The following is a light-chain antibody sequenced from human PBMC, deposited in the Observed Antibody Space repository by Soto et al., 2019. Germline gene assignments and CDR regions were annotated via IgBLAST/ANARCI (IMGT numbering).Light chain of an antibody. CDR3: QQYNTLPPYT. CDR2: GVS. Sequence: IVMTQSPATLSVSPGESATLSCRASQSISNNLAWYQHKPGQAPRLLIYGVSTRATGIPARFSGSGSGTEFTLTISSLQSEDFAVYYCQQYNTLPPYTFGQGTKLEIK. CDR1: QSISNN. V-gene: IGKV3-15*01. J-gene: IGKJ2*01.